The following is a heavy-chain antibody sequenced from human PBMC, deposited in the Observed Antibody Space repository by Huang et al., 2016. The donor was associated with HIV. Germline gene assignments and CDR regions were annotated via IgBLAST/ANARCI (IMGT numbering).Heavy chain of an antibody. CDR3: ARVESRRYYDSSGYYY. J-gene: IGHJ4*02. D-gene: IGHD3-22*01. CDR2: ISPIFGTA. V-gene: IGHV1-69*01. Sequence: QVQLVQSGAEVKKPGSSVKVSCKASGGTFSSFAISWVRQGPGQGLEWMGGISPIFGTANYAQKFQGRVTITADESTSTAYMELSSLRSEDTAVYYCARVESRRYYDSSGYYYWGQGTLVTVSS. CDR1: GGTFSSFA.